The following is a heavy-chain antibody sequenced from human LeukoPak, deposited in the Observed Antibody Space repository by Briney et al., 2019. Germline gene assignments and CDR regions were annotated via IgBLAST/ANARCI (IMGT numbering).Heavy chain of an antibody. CDR3: ARIDYSGSGSYYGNWFDP. CDR2: MKPNSGNT. J-gene: IGHJ5*02. CDR1: GYTFTSYD. Sequence: ASVKVSCKASGYTFTSYDINWVRQAPGQGLEWTGWMKPNSGNTGYAQKFQGRVTMTRDTSISTAYMELSSLRSEDTAVYYCARIDYSGSGSYYGNWFDPWGQGTLVTVSS. V-gene: IGHV1-8*01. D-gene: IGHD3-10*01.